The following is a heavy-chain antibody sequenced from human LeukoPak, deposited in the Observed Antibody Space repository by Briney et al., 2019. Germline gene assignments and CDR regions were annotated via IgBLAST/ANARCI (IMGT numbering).Heavy chain of an antibody. CDR1: GFTFSSYS. Sequence: GGSLRLSCAASGFTFSSYSMSWVRQAPGKGLEWVSSISSSSYIYYADSVKGRFTISRDNAKNSLYLQMNSLRAEDTAVYYCARDGSGSAFDYWGQGTLVTVSS. D-gene: IGHD6-19*01. J-gene: IGHJ4*02. CDR3: ARDGSGSAFDY. CDR2: ISSSSYI. V-gene: IGHV3-21*01.